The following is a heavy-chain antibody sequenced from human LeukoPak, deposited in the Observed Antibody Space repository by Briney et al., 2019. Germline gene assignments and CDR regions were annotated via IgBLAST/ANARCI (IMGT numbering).Heavy chain of an antibody. D-gene: IGHD2-15*01. J-gene: IGHJ4*02. CDR1: GFTFSSYG. Sequence: GGSLRLSCAASGFTFSSYGMHRVRQAPGKGLEWVAVISYDGSNKYYADSVKGRFTISRDNSKNALYLQMNSLRAEDTAVYYCARDGSYWGQGTLVTVSS. CDR2: ISYDGSNK. V-gene: IGHV3-30*03. CDR3: ARDGSY.